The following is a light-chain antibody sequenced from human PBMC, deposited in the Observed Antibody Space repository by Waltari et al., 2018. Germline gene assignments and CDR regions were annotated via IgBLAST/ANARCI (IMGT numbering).Light chain of an antibody. CDR1: QSVGKY. V-gene: IGKV3-20*01. Sequence: EVVLTQSPGTLSLSPGERATTSCRGSQSVGKYLAWYQQKPGQAHRLLIYHASTRAPGIPDRFSGSGSGTDFSLTISRLEPEDFAVYYCQKYDSLPATFGQGTKVEIK. J-gene: IGKJ1*01. CDR3: QKYDSLPAT. CDR2: HAS.